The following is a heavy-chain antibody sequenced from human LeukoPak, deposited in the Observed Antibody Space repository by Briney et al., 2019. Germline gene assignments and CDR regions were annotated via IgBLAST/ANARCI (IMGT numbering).Heavy chain of an antibody. CDR2: IYYSGST. V-gene: IGHV4-39*01. CDR1: GGSISSSSYY. Sequence: SETLSLTCTVSGGSISSSSYYWGWIRQPPGKGLEWIGSIYYSGSTYYNPSLKSRVTISVDTSKNQFSLKLSSVTAADTAVYYCARTGIAAAVDDYWGQGTLVTVSS. CDR3: ARTGIAAAVDDY. J-gene: IGHJ4*02. D-gene: IGHD6-13*01.